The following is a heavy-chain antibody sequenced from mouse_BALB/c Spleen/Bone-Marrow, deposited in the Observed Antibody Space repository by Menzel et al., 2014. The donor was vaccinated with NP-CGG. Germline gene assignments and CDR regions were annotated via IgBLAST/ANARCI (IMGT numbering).Heavy chain of an antibody. CDR3: ARWDYAMDY. V-gene: IGHV1-54*01. J-gene: IGHJ4*01. CDR2: INPGSGGT. Sequence: ESGAELVRPGTSVKVSCKASGYAFTNYLMEWVKQRPGQGLEWIGVINPGSGGTNYNEKFKGKATLTADKSSSTAYMQLSSLTSDDSAVYFCARWDYAMDYWGQGTSVTVSS. CDR1: GYAFTNYL.